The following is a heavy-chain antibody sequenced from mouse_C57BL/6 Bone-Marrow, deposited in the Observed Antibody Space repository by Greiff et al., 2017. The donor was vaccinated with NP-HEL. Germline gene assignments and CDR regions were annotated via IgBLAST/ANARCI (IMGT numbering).Heavy chain of an antibody. CDR3: TTSDYYSNYAWFAY. CDR1: GFNIKDDY. CDR2: IDPENGDT. V-gene: IGHV14-4*01. D-gene: IGHD2-5*01. J-gene: IGHJ3*01. Sequence: EVQLKESGAELVRPGASVKLSCTASGFNIKDDYMHWVKQRPEQGLEWIGWIDPENGDTEYASKFQGKATITADTSSNTAYLQLSSLTSEDTAVYYCTTSDYYSNYAWFAYWGQGTLVTVSA.